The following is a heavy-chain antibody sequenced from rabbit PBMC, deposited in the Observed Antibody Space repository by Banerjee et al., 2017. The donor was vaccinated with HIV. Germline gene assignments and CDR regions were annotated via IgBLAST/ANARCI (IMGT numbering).Heavy chain of an antibody. D-gene: IGHD8-1*01. CDR2: INTSSGNT. Sequence: QEQLVESGGGLVQPEGSLTLTCKASGFDFSSYGVSWVRQAPGKGLEWIACINTSSGNTVYASWAKGPFTISKTSSTTVTLQMTSLTAADTATYFCAREYAGDAGNNYATRLDLWGPGTLVTVS. CDR1: GFDFSSYG. CDR3: AREYAGDAGNNYATRLDL. V-gene: IGHV1S45*01. J-gene: IGHJ6*01.